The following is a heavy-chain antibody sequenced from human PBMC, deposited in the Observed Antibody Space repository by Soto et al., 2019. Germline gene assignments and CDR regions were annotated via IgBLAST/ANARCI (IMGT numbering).Heavy chain of an antibody. V-gene: IGHV4-59*01. CDR2: IYYSGST. Sequence: SETLSLTCTVSGGSISSYYWSWIRQPPGKGLEWIGYIYYSGSTNYNPSIKSRITISVDTSKNQYSLKLKSVTDADTAEYYCARIRIMITFGGVIVPTQDFDYWGQGTQVTVSS. CDR1: GGSISSYY. CDR3: ARIRIMITFGGVIVPTQDFDY. J-gene: IGHJ4*02. D-gene: IGHD3-16*02.